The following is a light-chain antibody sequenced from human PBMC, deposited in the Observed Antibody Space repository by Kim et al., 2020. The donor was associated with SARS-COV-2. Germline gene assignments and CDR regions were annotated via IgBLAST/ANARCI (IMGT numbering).Light chain of an antibody. J-gene: IGKJ2*01. V-gene: IGKV1-6*01. CDR1: QGIRND. Sequence: GDTVTITCRASQGIRNDLGWYQQKPGKAPKLLIYSASSLQSGVPSRFSGSGSGTDFTLTISSLQPEDFATYYCLQDYNYPYTFGQGTKLEI. CDR3: LQDYNYPYT. CDR2: SAS.